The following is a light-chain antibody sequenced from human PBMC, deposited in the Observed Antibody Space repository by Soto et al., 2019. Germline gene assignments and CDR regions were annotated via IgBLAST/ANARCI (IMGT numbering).Light chain of an antibody. V-gene: IGKV3-11*01. J-gene: IGKJ1*01. CDR3: QQYGSSPWT. CDR2: DVS. CDR1: QNISSY. Sequence: ILLAQSPATQCLYPGKRATLSCRASQNISSYLIWYQQKTGQAPRLLIYDVSNRATGIPARFSGSGSWTDCTLTISSLEPEDFAVDYCQQYGSSPWTFGQGTKVDIK.